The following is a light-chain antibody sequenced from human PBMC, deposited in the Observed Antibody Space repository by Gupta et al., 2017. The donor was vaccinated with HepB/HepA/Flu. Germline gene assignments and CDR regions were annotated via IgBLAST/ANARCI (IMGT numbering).Light chain of an antibody. CDR3: QQDSSSPPT. Sequence: EIVLTQSPGTLSFSPGERTTLSCRASQSVSSSYLAWYQQKPGQAPRLLLYGASSRATGIPDRFSGSGSGRAFTLTIIRLEPEDFAVYYCQQDSSSPPTFGQGTKVEIK. CDR1: QSVSSSY. J-gene: IGKJ1*01. CDR2: GAS. V-gene: IGKV3-20*01.